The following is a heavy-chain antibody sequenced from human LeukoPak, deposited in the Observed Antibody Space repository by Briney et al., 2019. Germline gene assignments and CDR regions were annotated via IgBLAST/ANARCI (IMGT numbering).Heavy chain of an antibody. CDR2: MNTEGSST. CDR3: VREDSGSYYYVFDI. CDR1: GFTFSSYW. J-gene: IGHJ3*02. Sequence: PGGSLRLSCATSGFTFSSYWMHWVRQAPGKGLVWVSRMNTEGSSTNYADSVKGRFTISRDNAKNTLYLQMNSLRAEDTAVYYCVREDSGSYYYVFDIWGQGTMVTVSS. D-gene: IGHD1-26*01. V-gene: IGHV3-74*01.